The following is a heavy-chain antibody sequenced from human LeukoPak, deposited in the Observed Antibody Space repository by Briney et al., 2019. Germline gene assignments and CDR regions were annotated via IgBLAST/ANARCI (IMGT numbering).Heavy chain of an antibody. J-gene: IGHJ6*03. D-gene: IGHD3-10*01. CDR1: GFTFSSYA. CDR3: AKDRGGRRYYYYYYTDV. V-gene: IGHV3-23*01. CDR2: ISGSGGST. Sequence: GGSLRLSCAASGFTFSSYAMSWVRQAPGKGLEWVSAISGSGGSTYYADSVKGRFTISRDNSKNTLYLQMNSLRAEDTAVYYCAKDRGGRRYYYYYYTDVWGKGTTVTVSS.